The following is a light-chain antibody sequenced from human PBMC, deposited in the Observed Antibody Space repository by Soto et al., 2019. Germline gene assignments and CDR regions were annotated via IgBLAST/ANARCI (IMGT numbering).Light chain of an antibody. J-gene: IGKJ4*01. V-gene: IGKV3-15*01. Sequence: EIVFRQSPAALSVSPGERVTLSCRASQGIGSTLAWYQQKPGQTPRLLIYDSSTRAIGIPTRFSGSRSGTEFTLTINGLQSEDFAVYYCQRYNNWPLTFGGGTKVDIK. CDR1: QGIGST. CDR3: QRYNNWPLT. CDR2: DSS.